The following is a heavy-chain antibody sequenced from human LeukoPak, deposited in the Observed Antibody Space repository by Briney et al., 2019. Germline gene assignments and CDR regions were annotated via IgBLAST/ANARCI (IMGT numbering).Heavy chain of an antibody. Sequence: PRGSLRLSCAASGFTFISYPMHWVRQAPGKGLAGVSVISDSGAGTYYADSVQGRFTISRDNSKNTLYLQMNSLSGEDTAVYYSAKGNGMIVPSSFDYWGQGTLVTVSS. CDR3: AKGNGMIVPSSFDY. CDR2: ISDSGAGT. D-gene: IGHD3-22*01. J-gene: IGHJ4*02. V-gene: IGHV3-23*01. CDR1: GFTFISYP.